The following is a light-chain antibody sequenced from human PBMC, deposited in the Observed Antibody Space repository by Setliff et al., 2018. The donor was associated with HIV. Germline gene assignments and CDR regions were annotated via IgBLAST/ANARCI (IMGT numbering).Light chain of an antibody. CDR2: WAS. Sequence: DIVMTQFPDSLAVSLGERATIHCKSSQSVLYSSNNKNYLAWYQQKPGQPPRLLIYWASTRESGVPDRFNGSGSGTDFTLTISSLQAEDVAVFYCQQYYSTHSTFGQGTKVDNK. CDR3: QQYYSTHST. V-gene: IGKV4-1*01. CDR1: QSVLYSSNNKNY. J-gene: IGKJ1*01.